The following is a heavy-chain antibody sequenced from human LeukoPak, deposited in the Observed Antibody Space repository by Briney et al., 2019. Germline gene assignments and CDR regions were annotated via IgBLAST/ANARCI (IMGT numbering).Heavy chain of an antibody. CDR2: IYYSGST. CDR3: ARHYDILTGYSAFAFDI. Sequence: SETLSLTCAVSGGSLSGYYWTWIRQPPGKGLEWIGYIYYSGSTNYNPSLKSRLTISVDTSKNQFSLKLSSVTAADTAVYYCARHYDILTGYSAFAFDIWGQGTMVTVPS. CDR1: GGSLSGYY. D-gene: IGHD3-9*01. V-gene: IGHV4-59*01. J-gene: IGHJ3*02.